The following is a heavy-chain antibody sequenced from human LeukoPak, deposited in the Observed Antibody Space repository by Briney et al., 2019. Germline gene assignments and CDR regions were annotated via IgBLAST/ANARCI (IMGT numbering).Heavy chain of an antibody. CDR2: IWYDGSKQ. D-gene: IGHD2-15*01. Sequence: GRSLRLSCAASGFIFSNYGMHWVRQAPGKGLEWVAVIWYDGSKQYYADSVKGRFTTSRDDSKNTVYLQMNSLRAEDTAVYYCATARGTDLFGHWGQGTLVTVSS. J-gene: IGHJ4*02. CDR3: ATARGTDLFGH. CDR1: GFIFSNYG. V-gene: IGHV3-33*01.